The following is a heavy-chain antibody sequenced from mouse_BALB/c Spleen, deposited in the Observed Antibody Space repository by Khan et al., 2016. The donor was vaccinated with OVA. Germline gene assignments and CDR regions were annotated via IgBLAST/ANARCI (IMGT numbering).Heavy chain of an antibody. J-gene: IGHJ4*01. CDR3: ARKNYYGYAMDY. CDR2: ISYSGIT. V-gene: IGHV3-2*02. CDR1: GYSITRGYA. Sequence: EVQLQESGPGLVKPSQSLSLTCTVTGYSITRGYAWNWIRQFPGNKLEWMGYISYSGITSYNPSLRSRISITRDTSKNQFFLQLNSVTTEDTATYYCARKNYYGYAMDYWGQGTSVTVSS. D-gene: IGHD1-1*01.